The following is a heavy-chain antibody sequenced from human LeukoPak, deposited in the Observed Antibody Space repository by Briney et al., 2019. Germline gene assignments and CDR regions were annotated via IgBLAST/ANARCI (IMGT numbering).Heavy chain of an antibody. D-gene: IGHD3-22*01. J-gene: IGHJ3*02. CDR1: GGSFSGYY. CDR3: APNYYDSSGYPNAFDI. Sequence: SETLSLTCAVYGGSFSGYYWSWIRQPPGKGLEWIGEINHSGSTNYSPSLKSRVTISVDSSKNQLSLKLSSVTAADTAVYYCAPNYYDSSGYPNAFDIWGQGTMVTVSS. CDR2: INHSGST. V-gene: IGHV4-34*01.